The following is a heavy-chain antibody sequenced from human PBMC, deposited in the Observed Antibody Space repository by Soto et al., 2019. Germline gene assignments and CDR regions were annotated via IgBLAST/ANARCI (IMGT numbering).Heavy chain of an antibody. Sequence: EAAVNVSCKASGYTFTSYGISWVRQAPGQGLEWMGWISAYNGNTNYAQKLQGRVTMTTDTSTSTAYRELRSLRSDDTAVYYCARVVFWRGYYMENCFDPWGQGTLVTVSS. CDR3: ARVVFWRGYYMENCFDP. V-gene: IGHV1-18*01. D-gene: IGHD3-3*01. J-gene: IGHJ5*02. CDR1: GYTFTSYG. CDR2: ISAYNGNT.